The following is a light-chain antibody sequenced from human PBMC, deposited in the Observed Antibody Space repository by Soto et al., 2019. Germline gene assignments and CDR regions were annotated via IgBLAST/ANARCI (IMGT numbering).Light chain of an antibody. CDR1: QTVNTRH. J-gene: IGKJ1*01. CDR2: GTF. CDR3: QQYGTSPWT. Sequence: IVLTQSPCTLSLSPGERATLSCRARQTVNTRHLAWYQQKPGQAPRLLMYGTFIRATGIPDRISASGSGTDFSLTSSRLEPEDFAVYYCQQYGTSPWTFGQGTTVEIK. V-gene: IGKV3-20*01.